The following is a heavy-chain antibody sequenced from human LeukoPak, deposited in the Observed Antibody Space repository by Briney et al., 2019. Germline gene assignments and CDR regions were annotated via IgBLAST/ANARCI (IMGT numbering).Heavy chain of an antibody. CDR3: AAGLKYYYGSGLDP. CDR1: GFTFTSST. V-gene: IGHV1-58*02. D-gene: IGHD3-10*01. J-gene: IGHJ5*02. CDR2: IVVGSDNT. Sequence: ASVKVSCKASGFTFTSSTMQWVRQARGQRLGWIGWIVVGSDNTNYAQKFQERVTITRDMSTSTAYMELSSLRSEDTAVHSCAAGLKYYYGSGLDPWGQGTLVTVSS.